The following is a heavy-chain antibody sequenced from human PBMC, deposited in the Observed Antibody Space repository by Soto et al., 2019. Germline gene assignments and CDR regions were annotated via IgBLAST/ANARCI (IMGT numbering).Heavy chain of an antibody. CDR1: GFTFSSYG. D-gene: IGHD6-19*01. V-gene: IGHV3-33*01. CDR3: ARDCAGYGSGWYQRGGFDY. Sequence: QVQLVESGGGVVQPGRSLRLSCAASGFTFSSYGMHWVRQAPGKGLEWVAVIWYDASNKYYADSVKGRFTISRDNSKNTLDLQMNRLRAEDTAVYYCARDCAGYGSGWYQRGGFDYWGQGTLVTVSS. CDR2: IWYDASNK. J-gene: IGHJ4*02.